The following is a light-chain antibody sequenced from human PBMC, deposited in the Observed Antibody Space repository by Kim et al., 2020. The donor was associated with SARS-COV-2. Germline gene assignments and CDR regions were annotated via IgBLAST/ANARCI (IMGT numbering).Light chain of an antibody. CDR1: IIGSKG. Sequence: APGKTARSSGGGSIIGSKGLQWLQQKAGQALVMVIYYDTSRPSGVPERFSASSSGNTATLTISSVGAGDEADYYCHVWDSGTYHVVFGGGTQLTVL. CDR3: HVWDSGTYHVV. V-gene: IGLV3-21*04. CDR2: YDT. J-gene: IGLJ2*01.